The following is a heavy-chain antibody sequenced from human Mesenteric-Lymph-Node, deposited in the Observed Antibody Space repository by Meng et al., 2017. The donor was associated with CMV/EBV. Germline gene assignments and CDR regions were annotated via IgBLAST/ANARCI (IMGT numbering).Heavy chain of an antibody. V-gene: IGHV3-30*02. D-gene: IGHD3-3*01. CDR1: GFTFSSYG. CDR3: AKIRYVDFWSGYPKDGMDV. CDR2: IRYDGSNK. Sequence: GGSLRLSCAASGFTFSSYGIHWVRQAPGKGLEWVAFIRYDGSNKYYADSVKGRFTISRDNSKNTLYLQMNSLRAEDTAVYYCAKIRYVDFWSGYPKDGMDVWGQGTTVTVSS. J-gene: IGHJ6*02.